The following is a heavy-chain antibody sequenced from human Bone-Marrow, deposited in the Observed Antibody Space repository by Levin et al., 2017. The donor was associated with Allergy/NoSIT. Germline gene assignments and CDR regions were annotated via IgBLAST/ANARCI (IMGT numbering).Heavy chain of an antibody. CDR1: GFTFSSYS. D-gene: IGHD6-19*01. V-gene: IGHV3-48*02. CDR2: ITSSSDSI. CDR3: AAGYSGGWYGIDY. J-gene: IGHJ4*02. Sequence: PGGSLRLSCAASGFTFSSYSMNWVRQAPGKGLEWVSYITSSSDSIYYADSVKGRFTISRDNAKNSLYLQMNSLRDEDTAVYYCAAGYSGGWYGIDYWGQGTVVTVSS.